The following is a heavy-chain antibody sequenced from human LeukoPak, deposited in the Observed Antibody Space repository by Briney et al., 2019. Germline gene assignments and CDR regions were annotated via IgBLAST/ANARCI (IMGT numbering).Heavy chain of an antibody. J-gene: IGHJ5*02. V-gene: IGHV4-61*02. D-gene: IGHD3-22*01. CDR2: VYSTGST. CDR1: CGSINRGSYY. CDR3: ARFQYYYDSSGPLNWFDP. Sequence: SETLSLTCTVSCGSINRGSYYWSWIRQPAGKGLEWIGRVYSTGSTNYNPSLEGRVTMSIDESKNQFSLKLSSVTAADTAVYYCARFQYYYDSSGPLNWFDPWGQGTLVTVSS.